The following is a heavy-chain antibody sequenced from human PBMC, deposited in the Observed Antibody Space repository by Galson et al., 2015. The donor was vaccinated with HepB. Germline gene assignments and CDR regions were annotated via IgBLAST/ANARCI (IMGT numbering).Heavy chain of an antibody. CDR3: ARGGAGYDYWYFDL. V-gene: IGHV4-59*01. D-gene: IGHD5-12*01. CDR2: IYYSGST. CDR1: GGSISSYY. J-gene: IGHJ2*01. Sequence: ETLSLTCTVSGGSISSYYWSWIRQPPGKGLEWIGYIYYSGSTNYNPSLKSRVTISVDTSKNQFSLKLSSVTAADTAVYYCARGGAGYDYWYFDLWGRGTLVTVSS.